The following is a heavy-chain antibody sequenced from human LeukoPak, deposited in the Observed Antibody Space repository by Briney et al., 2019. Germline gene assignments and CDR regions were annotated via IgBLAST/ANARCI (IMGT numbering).Heavy chain of an antibody. CDR3: ARGFGSSWFDY. V-gene: IGHV1-2*02. J-gene: IGHJ4*02. CDR2: INPNSGRT. D-gene: IGHD6-13*01. Sequence: GASVKVSCRASGYTFTDYNMHWVRQAPGQGREWMGWINPNSGRTNYAQKFQGRVTMTRDTSITTTYMELTRLTSDDTAVYYCARGFGSSWFDYWGQGTLVTVSS. CDR1: GYTFTDYN.